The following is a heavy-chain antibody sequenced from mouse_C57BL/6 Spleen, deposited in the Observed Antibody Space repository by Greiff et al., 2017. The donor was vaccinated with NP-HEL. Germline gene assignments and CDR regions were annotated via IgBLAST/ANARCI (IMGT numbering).Heavy chain of an antibody. J-gene: IGHJ1*03. D-gene: IGHD1-1*01. CDR3: ARTHDYGSSYRYFDV. V-gene: IGHV1-69*01. CDR2: IDNSDSYT. CDR1: GYTFTSYW. Sequence: QVQLQQPGAELVLPGASVKLSCKASGYTFTSYWMHWVKQRPGQGLEWIEEIDNSDSYTNYTQKFKGKSTLTVDKAYSTAYMQLSSLKSEDSAVYYCARTHDYGSSYRYFDVWGTGTTVTVSS.